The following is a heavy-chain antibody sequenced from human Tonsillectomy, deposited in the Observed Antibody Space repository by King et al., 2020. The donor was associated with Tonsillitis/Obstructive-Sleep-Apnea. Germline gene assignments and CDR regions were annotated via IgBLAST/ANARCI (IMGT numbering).Heavy chain of an antibody. CDR1: GFTVSNNY. D-gene: IGHD2-21*01. V-gene: IGHV3-53*01. CDR2: IYSVGNT. CDR3: ARVLLWRLDP. Sequence: VQLVESGGGLIQPGGSLRLSFAASGFTVSNNYMSWVRQAPGKGLEWVSIIYSVGNTYYADSVKGRFTISRDNSQNTLYLQMNSLRAEDTAVYYCARVLLWRLDPWGQGTLVTVSS. J-gene: IGHJ5*02.